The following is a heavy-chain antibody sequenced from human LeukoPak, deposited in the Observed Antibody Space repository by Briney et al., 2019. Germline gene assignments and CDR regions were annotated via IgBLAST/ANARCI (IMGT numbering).Heavy chain of an antibody. CDR2: INHSGST. CDR1: GGSFSGYY. Sequence: SETLSLTCAVYGGSFSGYYWSWIRQPPGKGLEWIGEINHSGSTNYNPSLKSRVTISVDTSKNQFSLKLSSVTAADTAVYYCARQFRGYSGYDLDYWGQGTLVTVSS. J-gene: IGHJ4*02. D-gene: IGHD5-12*01. CDR3: ARQFRGYSGYDLDY. V-gene: IGHV4-34*01.